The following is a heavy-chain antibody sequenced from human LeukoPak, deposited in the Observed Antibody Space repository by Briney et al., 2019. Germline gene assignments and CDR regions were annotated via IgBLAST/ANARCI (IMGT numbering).Heavy chain of an antibody. Sequence: PGGSLRLSCAASGFTFSNAWMSWVRQAPGKGLEWVGRIKSKTDGGTTDYAAPVKGRFTISRDDSKNTLYLQMNSLRAEDTAVYYCARDRVDHSSSSDWFDPWGQGTLVTVSS. D-gene: IGHD6-6*01. CDR1: GFTFSNAW. CDR2: IKSKTDGGTT. J-gene: IGHJ5*02. CDR3: ARDRVDHSSSSDWFDP. V-gene: IGHV3-15*01.